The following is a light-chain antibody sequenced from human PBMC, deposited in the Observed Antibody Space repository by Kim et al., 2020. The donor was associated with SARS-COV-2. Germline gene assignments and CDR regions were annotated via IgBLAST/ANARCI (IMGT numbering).Light chain of an antibody. CDR3: QSFDSDTQGV. CDR1: GGSIATNY. V-gene: IGLV6-57*01. CDR2: DDD. Sequence: NFMLTQPHSVSESPGKTVTISCSRSGGSIATNYVKWYQQRPGSSPTTLIYDDDQRPSGVPDRFSGSIDSSSNSASLTISGLKPEDEAVYYCQSFDSDTQGVFGGGTRLTVL. J-gene: IGLJ3*02.